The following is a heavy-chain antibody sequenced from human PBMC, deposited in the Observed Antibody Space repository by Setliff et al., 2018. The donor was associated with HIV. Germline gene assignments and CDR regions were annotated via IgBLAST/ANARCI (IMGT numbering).Heavy chain of an antibody. V-gene: IGHV2-5*01. Sequence: SGPTLVNPTQTLTLPCTFSGLSLSTSGVGVGWIRQSPGKALEWLAFIYWNNNKHYSTSLKSRLTVTKDTSKNRVVFTMTNMDPVDTATYYCAYSGRQLRGPYFDFWGQGTPVTVSS. J-gene: IGHJ4*02. CDR1: GLSLSTSGVG. CDR3: AYSGRQLRGPYFDF. CDR2: IYWNNNK. D-gene: IGHD1-1*01.